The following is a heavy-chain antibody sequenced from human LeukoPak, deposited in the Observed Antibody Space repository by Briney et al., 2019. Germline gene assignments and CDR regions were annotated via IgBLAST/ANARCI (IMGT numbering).Heavy chain of an antibody. V-gene: IGHV4-59*01. D-gene: IGHD6-19*01. J-gene: IGHJ4*02. Sequence: SETLSLTCTVSGGSISSYYWSWIRQPPGKGLEWIGYIYYSGSTNYNPSLKSRVTISVDTSKNHFSLKLSSVTAADTAVYYCARYIAVAAYFDYWGQGTLVTVSS. CDR3: ARYIAVAAYFDY. CDR2: IYYSGST. CDR1: GGSISSYY.